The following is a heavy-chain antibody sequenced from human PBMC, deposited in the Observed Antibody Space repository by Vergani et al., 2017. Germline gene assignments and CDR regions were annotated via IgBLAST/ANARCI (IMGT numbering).Heavy chain of an antibody. D-gene: IGHD2-2*01. CDR1: GYTFTGYY. CDR3: ARGADIVVVPEDYSYYYYMDV. J-gene: IGHJ6*03. Sequence: QVQLVQSGAEVKKPGASVKVSCKASGYTFTGYYMHWVRQARGQGLEWMGWSNPNSVGTNYAQKFQGRVTMTRDTSISTTYLGLSRLRSDDTAVYYCARGADIVVVPEDYSYYYYMDVWGKGTTVTVSS. CDR2: SNPNSVGT. V-gene: IGHV1-2*02.